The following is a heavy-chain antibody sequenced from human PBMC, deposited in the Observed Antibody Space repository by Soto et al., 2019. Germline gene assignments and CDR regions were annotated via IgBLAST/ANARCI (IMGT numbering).Heavy chain of an antibody. Sequence: SVKVSCTASGATLSSYAISWVRQAPGQGLEWMGGIIPIFGTANYAQKFQGRVTITADKSTSTAYMELSSLRSEDTAVYYCARAGPELAAQIRMPQSDDANWFDT. V-gene: IGHV1-69*06. CDR3: ARAGPELAAQIRMPQSDDANWFDT. D-gene: IGHD2-15*01. CDR2: IIPIFGTA. J-gene: IGHJ5*01. CDR1: GATLSSYA.